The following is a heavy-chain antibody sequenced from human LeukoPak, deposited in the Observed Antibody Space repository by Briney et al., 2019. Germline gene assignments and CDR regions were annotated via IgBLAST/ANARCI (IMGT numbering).Heavy chain of an antibody. Sequence: GASVKVSCKASGYTFTSYYMHWVRQAPGQGLEWMGIINPSGGSTSYAQKFQGRVTMTRDTSTSTVYMELSSLRSEDTAVYYCARGARSTSSGFFPARGGFDPWGQGTLVTVSS. J-gene: IGHJ5*02. V-gene: IGHV1-46*01. CDR1: GYTFTSYY. CDR3: ARGARSTSSGFFPARGGFDP. D-gene: IGHD2-2*01. CDR2: INPSGGST.